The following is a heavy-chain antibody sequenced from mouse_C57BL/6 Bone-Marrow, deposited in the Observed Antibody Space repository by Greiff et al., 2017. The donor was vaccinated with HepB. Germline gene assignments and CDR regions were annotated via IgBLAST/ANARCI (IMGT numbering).Heavy chain of an antibody. Sequence: QVQLQQSGAELVRPGASVKLSCKASGYTFTDYYINWVKQRPGQGLEWIARIYPGSGNTYYNDKFKGKATLTAEKSSSTAYMQLSSLTSEDSAVYFCASYYGSRYWYFDVWGTGTTVTVSS. CDR3: ASYYGSRYWYFDV. V-gene: IGHV1-76*01. J-gene: IGHJ1*03. CDR1: GYTFTDYY. CDR2: IYPGSGNT. D-gene: IGHD1-1*01.